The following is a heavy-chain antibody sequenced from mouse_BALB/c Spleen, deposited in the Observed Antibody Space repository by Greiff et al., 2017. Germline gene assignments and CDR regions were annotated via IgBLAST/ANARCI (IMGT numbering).Heavy chain of an antibody. CDR3: ARTYYGNYEDYYAMDY. CDR2: IDPANGNT. J-gene: IGHJ4*01. Sequence: EVQLQQSGAELVKPGASVKLSCTASGFNIKDTYMHWVKQRPEQGLEWIGRIDPANGNTKYDPKFQGKATITADTSSNTAYLQLSSLTSEDTAVYYCARTYYGNYEDYYAMDYWGQGTSVTVSS. CDR1: GFNIKDTY. D-gene: IGHD2-10*01. V-gene: IGHV14-3*02.